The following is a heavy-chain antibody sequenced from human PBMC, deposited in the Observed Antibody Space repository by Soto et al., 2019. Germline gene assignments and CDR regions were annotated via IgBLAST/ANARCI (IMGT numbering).Heavy chain of an antibody. J-gene: IGHJ4*02. D-gene: IGHD3-22*01. CDR1: GFIFTNYA. CDR3: AKDRSYGTSGYYSWDH. V-gene: IGHV3-30-3*01. CDR2: ISTNGGNA. Sequence: QVQLVESGGGVAQPGKSLRLSCAASGFIFTNYAMHWVRQAPGRGLEWVAVISTNGGNADSADSVKGRFIISKDTSKNAVFLQMDRLRAEDTAIYYCAKDRSYGTSGYYSWDHCGQGALVTVSS.